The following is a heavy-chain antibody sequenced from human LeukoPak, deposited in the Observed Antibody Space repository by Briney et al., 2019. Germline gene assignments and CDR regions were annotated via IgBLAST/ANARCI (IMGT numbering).Heavy chain of an antibody. CDR1: GFTFSSYE. CDR2: ISSSGSTI. Sequence: GGSLRLSCAASGFTFSSYEMNWVHQAPGKGLEWVSYISSSGSTIYYADSVKGRFTISRDNAKNSLYLQMDNLRAEDTGVYYCARGFYDGFALDYWGQGTLVTVSS. J-gene: IGHJ4*02. D-gene: IGHD2/OR15-2a*01. V-gene: IGHV3-48*03. CDR3: ARGFYDGFALDY.